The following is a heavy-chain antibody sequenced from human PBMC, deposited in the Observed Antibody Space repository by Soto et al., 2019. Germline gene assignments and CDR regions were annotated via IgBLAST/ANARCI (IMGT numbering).Heavy chain of an antibody. V-gene: IGHV1-69*13. J-gene: IGHJ4*02. CDR1: GGTFSSYA. CDR2: IIPIFGTA. D-gene: IGHD3-10*01. CDR3: ARDSNYGSGSYYSLFDY. Sequence: SVKVSCKASGGTFSSYAISWVRQAPGQGLEWMGGIIPIFGTANYAQKFQGRVTITADESTSTAYMELSSLRSEDTAVYYCARDSNYGSGSYYSLFDYWGQGTLVTVPS.